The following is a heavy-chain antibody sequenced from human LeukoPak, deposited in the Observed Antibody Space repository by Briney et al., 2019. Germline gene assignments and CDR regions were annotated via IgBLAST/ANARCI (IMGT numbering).Heavy chain of an antibody. J-gene: IGHJ4*02. D-gene: IGHD6-19*01. Sequence: SETLFLTCAVYGGSFSGYYWSWIRQPPGKGLEWIGEINHSGSTNYNPSLKSRVTISVDTSKNQFSLKLSSVTAADTAVYYCARAAGIAVAGTDFDYWGQGTLVTVSS. CDR2: INHSGST. CDR3: ARAAGIAVAGTDFDY. V-gene: IGHV4-34*01. CDR1: GGSFSGYY.